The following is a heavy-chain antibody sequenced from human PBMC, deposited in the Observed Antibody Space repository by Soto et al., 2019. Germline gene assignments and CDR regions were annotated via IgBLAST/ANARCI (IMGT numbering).Heavy chain of an antibody. CDR2: ISYDGSNK. J-gene: IGHJ4*02. CDR1: GFSFSTYA. Sequence: QVQLVESGGGVVQPGRSLRLSCAASGFSFSTYAMHWVRQAPGKGLEWVALISYDGSNKYYAGSVKGRFSISRDNPRKTLYLQINSLRIDDTAVYYCARAKGTTDYWGQGTLVTVSS. CDR3: ARAKGTTDY. D-gene: IGHD1-7*01. V-gene: IGHV3-30-3*01.